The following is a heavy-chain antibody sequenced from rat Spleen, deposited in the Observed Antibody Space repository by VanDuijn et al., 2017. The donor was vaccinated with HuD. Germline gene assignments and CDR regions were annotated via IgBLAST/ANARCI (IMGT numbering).Heavy chain of an antibody. Sequence: EVQLVESGGGLVQPGRSLKLSCAASGFTFSNYDMAWVRQAPTKGLEWVASISPSGGSTYNRDSVKGRFTVSRDNAKSPLYLQMDSLRSEDTATYHCARHAVPGYLPYWYFDFWGPGTMVTLAS. D-gene: IGHD1-4*01. CDR1: GFTFSNYD. V-gene: IGHV5-25*01. CDR2: ISPSGGST. CDR3: ARHAVPGYLPYWYFDF. J-gene: IGHJ1*01.